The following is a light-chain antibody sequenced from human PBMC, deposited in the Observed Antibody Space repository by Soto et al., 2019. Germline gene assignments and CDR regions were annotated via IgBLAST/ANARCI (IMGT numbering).Light chain of an antibody. J-gene: IGKJ2*01. Sequence: EIVLTQSPGTLSLSPGERATLSCRASQSVSNSLVWLQQKHGQAPRLLIYGASTRASGIPGRFSGSGSGTDFTLTISGLEPEDFAVYYCQQYDSTPYTLGQGTKLEIK. CDR2: GAS. CDR1: QSVSNS. CDR3: QQYDSTPYT. V-gene: IGKV3-20*01.